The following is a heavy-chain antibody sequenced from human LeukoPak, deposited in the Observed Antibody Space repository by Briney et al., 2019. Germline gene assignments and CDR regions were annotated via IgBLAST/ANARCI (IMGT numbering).Heavy chain of an antibody. J-gene: IGHJ5*02. D-gene: IGHD2-2*01. CDR3: ARDTYGVPAANWFDP. Sequence: SETLSLTCTVFGGSISSYYWSWIRQPAGKGLEWIGRIYTSGNTNYNPSLKSRVTMSVDTSKNQFSLKLSSVTAADTAVYYCARDTYGVPAANWFDPWGQGTLVTVSS. CDR2: IYTSGNT. CDR1: GGSISSYY. V-gene: IGHV4-4*07.